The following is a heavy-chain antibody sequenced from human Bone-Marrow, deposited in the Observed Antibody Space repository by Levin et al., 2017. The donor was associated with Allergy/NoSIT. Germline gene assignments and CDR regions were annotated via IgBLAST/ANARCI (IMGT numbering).Heavy chain of an antibody. V-gene: IGHV3-11*06. CDR3: ARHIQYYDYYMDG. CDR1: GFTFSDYY. J-gene: IGHJ6*03. CDR2: ISSSSSYT. Sequence: PGGSLRLSCAASGFTFSDYYMSWIRQAPGEGLEWVSYISSSSSYTNYADSVKGRFTISRDDAKNSLYLQMNSLRAEDTAVYYCARHIQYYDYYMDGWGKGTTVTVSS. D-gene: IGHD5-18*01.